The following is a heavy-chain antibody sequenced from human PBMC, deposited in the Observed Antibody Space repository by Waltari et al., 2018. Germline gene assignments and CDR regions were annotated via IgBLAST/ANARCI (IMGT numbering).Heavy chain of an antibody. CDR3: ARLGYCSGGSCGVDY. CDR2: ISSSSYI. D-gene: IGHD2-15*01. J-gene: IGHJ4*02. V-gene: IGHV3-21*01. CDR1: GFTFSSYS. Sequence: EVQLVESGGGLVKPGGSLRLSCAASGFTFSSYSMNWVRQAPGKGLEWVSSISSSSYIYYADSVKGRFTISRDNAKNSLYLQMNSLRAEDTAVYYCARLGYCSGGSCGVDYWGQGTLVTVSS.